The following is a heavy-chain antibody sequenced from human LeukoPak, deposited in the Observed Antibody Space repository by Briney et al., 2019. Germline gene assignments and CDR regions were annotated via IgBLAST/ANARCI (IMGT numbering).Heavy chain of an antibody. CDR3: ARAARADCTSPTCHSWLAP. V-gene: IGHV3-74*01. D-gene: IGHD2/OR15-2a*01. Sequence: QTGGSLRLSCAASGFTLSNSWIHWVRQAPGKGLVWASRINSDGSTTTYADSVKGRFTISRDNAKNTLYLQMNSLRAEDTAVYYCARAARADCTSPTCHSWLAPWGQGTQVTVSS. CDR1: GFTLSNSW. CDR2: INSDGSTT. J-gene: IGHJ5*02.